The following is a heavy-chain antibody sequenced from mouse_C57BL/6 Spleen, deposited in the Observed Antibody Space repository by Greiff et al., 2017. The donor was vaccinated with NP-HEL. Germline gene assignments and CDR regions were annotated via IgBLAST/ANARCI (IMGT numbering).Heavy chain of an antibody. D-gene: IGHD1-1*01. CDR3: ARSSSPAWFAY. J-gene: IGHJ3*01. CDR2: IRNKANGYTT. Sequence: EVQLVESGGGLVQPGGSLSLSCAASGFTFTDYYMSWVRQPPGKALEWLGFIRNKANGYTTEYSASVKGRFTISRDNSQSILYLQMNALRAEDSATYYCARSSSPAWFAYWGQGTLVTVSA. V-gene: IGHV7-3*01. CDR1: GFTFTDYY.